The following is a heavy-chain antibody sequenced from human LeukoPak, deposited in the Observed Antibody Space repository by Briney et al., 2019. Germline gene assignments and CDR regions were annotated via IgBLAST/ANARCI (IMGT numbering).Heavy chain of an antibody. CDR1: GFTFSSYA. CDR3: AKDFNPDYDILTGYYGYYFDY. Sequence: GGSLRLSCAASGFTFSSYAMSWVRQAPGKGLEWVSAISGSGGSTYYADSVKGRFTISRDNSKNTLYLQMNSLRAEDTAVYYCAKDFNPDYDILTGYYGYYFDYWGQGTLVTVSS. J-gene: IGHJ4*02. CDR2: ISGSGGST. V-gene: IGHV3-23*01. D-gene: IGHD3-9*01.